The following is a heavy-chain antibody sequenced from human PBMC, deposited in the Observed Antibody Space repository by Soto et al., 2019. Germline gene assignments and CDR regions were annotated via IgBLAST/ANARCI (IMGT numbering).Heavy chain of an antibody. V-gene: IGHV1-18*01. CDR3: ATCDSRGYDQPAVY. CDR2: ISVYNGNT. J-gene: IGHJ6*02. Sequence: QVQLVQSGAEVKKSGASVRVSCKTSGYTFTSYGITWVRQAPGQGLEWMGMISVYNGNTNYAQKLRGSVTMTRDTSTSTAYLELRNLGYDDTALYFCATCDSRGYDQPAVYCGQGTTVTVSS. CDR1: GYTFTSYG. D-gene: IGHD3-22*01.